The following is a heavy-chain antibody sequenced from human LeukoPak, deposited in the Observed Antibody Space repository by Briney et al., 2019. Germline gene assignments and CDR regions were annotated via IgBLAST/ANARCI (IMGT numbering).Heavy chain of an antibody. Sequence: GASVNVSCRASGYTFTTYHINWVRQAPGQGLEWMGWMNPNSGDRGYAQKFQGRVTITTDTSIGTAYMELSSLRSEDTAVYFCARTTSFTASGYDYWGQGTLVTVSS. CDR3: ARTTSFTASGYDY. D-gene: IGHD6-25*01. CDR2: MNPNSGDR. CDR1: GYTFTTYH. J-gene: IGHJ4*02. V-gene: IGHV1-8*03.